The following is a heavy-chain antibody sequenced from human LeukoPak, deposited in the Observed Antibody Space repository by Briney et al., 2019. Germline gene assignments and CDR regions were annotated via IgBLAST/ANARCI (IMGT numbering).Heavy chain of an antibody. Sequence: ASVKVSCKASGYTFTSYAMNWVRQAPGQGLEWMGWINTNTGNPTYAQGFTGRFVFSLDTSVSTAYLQISSLKAEDTAVYYCAREYPQSRPVAVMCYWAQGTLVTVSS. CDR1: GYTFTSYA. CDR2: INTNTGNP. CDR3: AREYPQSRPVAVMCY. D-gene: IGHD6-19*01. V-gene: IGHV7-4-1*02. J-gene: IGHJ4*02.